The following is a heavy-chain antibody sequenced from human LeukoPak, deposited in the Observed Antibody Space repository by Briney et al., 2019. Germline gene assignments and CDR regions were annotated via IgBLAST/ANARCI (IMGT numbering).Heavy chain of an antibody. V-gene: IGHV3-23*01. D-gene: IGHD1-26*01. J-gene: IGHJ4*02. CDR1: GFTFSSYA. CDR2: ISGSGGST. Sequence: GGSLRLSCAASGFTFSSYAMSWVHQAPGKGLEWVSAISGSGGSTYYADSVKGRFTISRDNSKNTLYLQMNSLRAEDTAVYYCAKFGPSGSYYRPFDYWGQGTLVTVSS. CDR3: AKFGPSGSYYRPFDY.